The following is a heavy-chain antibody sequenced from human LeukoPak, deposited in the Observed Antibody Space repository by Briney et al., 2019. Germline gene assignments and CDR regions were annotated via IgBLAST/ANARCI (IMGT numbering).Heavy chain of an antibody. Sequence: PGGSLRLSCVASGFTFSNYAMHWLRQDPVKGLEWVAVIWYDGSNKYYADSVKGRFTISRDSSKNTLYLQMNSLRAEDTAVYYCARDRFPDAFDIWGQGTMVTVSS. CDR1: GFTFSNYA. D-gene: IGHD2-21*01. CDR3: ARDRFPDAFDI. CDR2: IWYDGSNK. J-gene: IGHJ3*02. V-gene: IGHV3-33*01.